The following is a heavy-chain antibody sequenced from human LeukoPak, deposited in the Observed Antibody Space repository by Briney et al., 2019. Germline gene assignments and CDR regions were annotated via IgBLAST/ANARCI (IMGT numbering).Heavy chain of an antibody. CDR1: GFTFSSYA. CDR2: ISGSGGST. Sequence: PGGSLRLSCAASGFTFSSYAMSWVRQPPGKGLEWVSGISGSGGSTYYADSVKGRFTISRDTSKNTLYLQMNSLRAEDTAVYYCAKDGSGEGQFDYWGQGTLVTVSS. J-gene: IGHJ4*02. CDR3: AKDGSGEGQFDY. V-gene: IGHV3-23*01. D-gene: IGHD2-15*01.